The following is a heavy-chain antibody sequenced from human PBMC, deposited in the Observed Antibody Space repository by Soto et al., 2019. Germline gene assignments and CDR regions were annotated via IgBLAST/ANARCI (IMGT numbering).Heavy chain of an antibody. CDR3: ARDNCTNGVCYTLEYYVDY. CDR1: GFTFSSYA. CDR2: ISYDGSNK. J-gene: IGHJ4*02. V-gene: IGHV3-30-3*01. D-gene: IGHD2-8*01. Sequence: QVQLVESGGGVVQPGRSLRLSCAASGFTFSSYAMHWVRQAPGKGLEWVAVISYDGSNKYYADSVKGRFTISRDNSKNTLYLQMNSLRAEDTAVYYCARDNCTNGVCYTLEYYVDYWGQGTLVTVSS.